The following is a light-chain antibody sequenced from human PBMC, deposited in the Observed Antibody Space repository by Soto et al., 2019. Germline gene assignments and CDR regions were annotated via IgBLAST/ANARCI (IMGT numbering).Light chain of an antibody. CDR3: FLSYGGARPV. Sequence: QAVVTQEPSLTVSPGGTVTLTCGSSTGAVTSGHYPYWFQQKPGQAPRTLIYDTSNKHSWTPARFSGSLLGGKAALTLSGARPADEAEYYCFLSYGGARPVFGGGTKLTVL. J-gene: IGLJ2*01. V-gene: IGLV7-46*01. CDR1: TGAVTSGHY. CDR2: DTS.